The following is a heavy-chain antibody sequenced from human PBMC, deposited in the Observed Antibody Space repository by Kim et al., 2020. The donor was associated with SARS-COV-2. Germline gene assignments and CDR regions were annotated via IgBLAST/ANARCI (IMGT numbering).Heavy chain of an antibody. Sequence: GGSLRLSCTASGFTFSSYAMSWVRQAPGKGLEWVSAISGSGGSTYYADSVKGRFTISRDNSKNTLYLQMNSLRAEDTAVYYCAKVRHYYGSGSFDYWGQGTLVTVSS. CDR3: AKVRHYYGSGSFDY. J-gene: IGHJ4*02. D-gene: IGHD3-10*01. CDR1: GFTFSSYA. V-gene: IGHV3-23*01. CDR2: ISGSGGST.